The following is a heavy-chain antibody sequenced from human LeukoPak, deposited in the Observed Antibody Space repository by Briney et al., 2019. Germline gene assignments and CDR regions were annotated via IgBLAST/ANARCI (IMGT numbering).Heavy chain of an antibody. Sequence: ASVKVSCKASGGTFSSYVISWVRQVPGQGLEWMGLINPGGANTNYAQNFQGRVTMTRDTSTSTVYMELSSLRSEDTAIYYCARIRDGYNDAYDIWGQGTVVTVPS. CDR3: ARIRDGYNDAYDI. V-gene: IGHV1-46*01. CDR2: INPGGANT. J-gene: IGHJ3*02. CDR1: GGTFSSYV. D-gene: IGHD5-24*01.